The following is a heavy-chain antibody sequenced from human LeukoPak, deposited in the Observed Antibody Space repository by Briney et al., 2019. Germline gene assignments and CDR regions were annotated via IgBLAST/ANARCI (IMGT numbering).Heavy chain of an antibody. J-gene: IGHJ4*02. CDR1: GGTFSSYA. CDR2: IIPILGIA. Sequence: SVKVSCKASGGTFSSYAISWVRQAPGQGLEWMGRIIPILGIANYAQKFQGRVTITADKSTSTAYMELSSLRSEDTAVYYCARGEMATTPPDYWGQGTLVTVSS. CDR3: ARGEMATTPPDY. V-gene: IGHV1-69*04. D-gene: IGHD5-24*01.